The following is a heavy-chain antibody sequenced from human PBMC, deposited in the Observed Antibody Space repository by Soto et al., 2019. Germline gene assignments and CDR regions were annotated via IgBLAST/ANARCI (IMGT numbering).Heavy chain of an antibody. CDR2: IYYSGST. V-gene: IGHV4-31*03. CDR1: GGSISSGCYY. J-gene: IGHJ6*02. CDR3: ARHTIFGVVIGRDV. Sequence: ALSLTCTVSGGSISSGCYYWSWIRQDPGKGLAWIGYIYYSGSTYYNPSLKSRVTISVDTSKNQFSLKLSSVTAADTAVYYCARHTIFGVVIGRDVWGQGTTVTVS. D-gene: IGHD3-3*01.